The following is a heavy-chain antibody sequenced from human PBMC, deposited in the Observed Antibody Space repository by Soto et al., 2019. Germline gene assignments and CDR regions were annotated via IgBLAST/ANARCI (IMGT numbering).Heavy chain of an antibody. J-gene: IGHJ6*02. V-gene: IGHV4-34*01. D-gene: IGHD6-19*01. Sequence: SETLSLTCAVYGGSFSGYYWSWIRQPPGKGLEWIGEINHSGSTNYNPSLKGRVTISVDTSKNQFSLKLSSVTAADTAVYYCARPYSSGWTYYYYYGMDVWGQGTTVTVSS. CDR1: GGSFSGYY. CDR3: ARPYSSGWTYYYYYGMDV. CDR2: INHSGST.